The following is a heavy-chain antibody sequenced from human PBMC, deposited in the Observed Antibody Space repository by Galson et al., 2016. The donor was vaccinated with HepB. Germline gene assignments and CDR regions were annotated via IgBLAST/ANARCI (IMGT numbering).Heavy chain of an antibody. V-gene: IGHV3-30-3*01. CDR1: GFTFNTYA. D-gene: IGHD1/OR15-1a*01. CDR2: VSFDGGKI. Sequence: SLRLSCAASGFTFNTYAMHWVRQAPGKGLEWVAVVSFDGGKIFYADSVKGRFTISRDNSKNTVYLQMDSLRTDDTAMYYCARASNWNTDPWGYWGQGTLVTVPS. CDR3: ARASNWNTDPWGY. J-gene: IGHJ4*02.